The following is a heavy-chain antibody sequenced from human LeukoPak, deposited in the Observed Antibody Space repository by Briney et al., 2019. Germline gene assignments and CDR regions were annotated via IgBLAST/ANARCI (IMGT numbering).Heavy chain of an antibody. J-gene: IGHJ3*02. CDR1: GGSISSGDYY. D-gene: IGHD3-22*01. CDR3: ASTYYYDSSGYPPGAFDI. CDR2: IYHSGST. V-gene: IGHV4-30-4*01. Sequence: SETLSLTCTVSGGSISSGDYYWSWIRQPPGKGLEWIGYIYHSGSTYYNPSLKSRVTISVDTSKNQFSLKLSSVTAADTAVYYCASTYYYDSSGYPPGAFDIWGQGTMVTVSS.